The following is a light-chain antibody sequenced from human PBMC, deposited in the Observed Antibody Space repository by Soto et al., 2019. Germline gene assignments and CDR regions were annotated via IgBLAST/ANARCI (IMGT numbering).Light chain of an antibody. V-gene: IGLV4-69*01. CDR2: VNSDGSH. CDR1: SGHTSYA. Sequence: QSVLTQSPSASASLGASVKLTCTLSSGHTSYAIAWHQQQPEKGPRYLMKVNSDGSHSKGDGIPDRFSGSTSGAERYLTISSLQSEDEADYYCQTGGTGGVFGGGTKLTVL. CDR3: QTGGTGGV. J-gene: IGLJ3*02.